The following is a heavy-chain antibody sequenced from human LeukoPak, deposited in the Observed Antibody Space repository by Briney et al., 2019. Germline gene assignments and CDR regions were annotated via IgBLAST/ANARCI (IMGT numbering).Heavy chain of an antibody. CDR1: GFTFSSYG. J-gene: IGHJ4*02. CDR2: ISYDGSNK. V-gene: IGHV3-30*18. D-gene: IGHD2/OR15-2a*01. CDR3: AKDLSGY. Sequence: GGSLRLSCAASGFTFSSYGMHWVRQAPGKGLEWVAVISYDGSNKYYADSVKGRFTISRDNSKNTLYLQMNSLRAEDTAVYYCAKDLSGYWGQGTLVTVSS.